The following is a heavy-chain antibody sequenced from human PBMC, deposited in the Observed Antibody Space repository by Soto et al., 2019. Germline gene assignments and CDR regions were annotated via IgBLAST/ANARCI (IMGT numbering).Heavy chain of an antibody. V-gene: IGHV1-18*01. CDR3: AREGDYGDYYGPGYFDY. CDR1: GYTFTSYG. J-gene: IGHJ4*02. D-gene: IGHD4-17*01. Sequence: QVQLVQSGAEVKKPGASVKVSCKASGYTFTSYGISWVRQAPGQGLEWMGWISAYNGNTNYGQKLQGRVTMATDTSTSTAYMELRSLRSDDTAVYYCAREGDYGDYYGPGYFDYWGQGTLVTVSS. CDR2: ISAYNGNT.